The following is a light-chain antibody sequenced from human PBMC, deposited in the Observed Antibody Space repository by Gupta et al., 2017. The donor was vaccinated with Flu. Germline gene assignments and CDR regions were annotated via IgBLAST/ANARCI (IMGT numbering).Light chain of an antibody. CDR1: QSVNYNY. J-gene: IGKJ1*01. Sequence: GTLSLSPGESVTLSCRASQSVNYNYLAWYRQRPGQAPRLLIYDASSRATGVPDRFSGSGSGTDFTLTISGLEPEDFAVYYCQQDDLSPRTFGQGTKVEI. V-gene: IGKV3-20*01. CDR3: QQDDLSPRT. CDR2: DAS.